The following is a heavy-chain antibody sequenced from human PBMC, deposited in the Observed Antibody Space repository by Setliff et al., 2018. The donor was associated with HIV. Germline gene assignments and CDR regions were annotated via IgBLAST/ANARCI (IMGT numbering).Heavy chain of an antibody. CDR1: GFTFSSYS. D-gene: IGHD7-27*01. Sequence: GGSLRLSCAASGFTFSSYSMNWVRQAPGKGLEWVSFISSSSSYIYYADSVKGRFTISRDNAKNSLYLQMNSLRAEDTAVYYCVRDGFVGKGGFDYWGQGTLVTVSS. V-gene: IGHV3-21*01. CDR3: VRDGFVGKGGFDY. CDR2: ISSSSSYI. J-gene: IGHJ4*02.